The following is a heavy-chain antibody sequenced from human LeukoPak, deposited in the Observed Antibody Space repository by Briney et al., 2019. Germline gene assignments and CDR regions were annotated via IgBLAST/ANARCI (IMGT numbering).Heavy chain of an antibody. J-gene: IGHJ4*02. Sequence: GGSLRLSCAASGFTFTSYSMNWVRQAPGKGLEWVSTISGGGGSTYYADSVKGRFTISRDNSKNTLYLQVNSLRAEDTAVYYCATESTAVAAPIWDYWGQGTLVTVSS. CDR2: ISGGGGST. V-gene: IGHV3-23*01. CDR3: ATESTAVAAPIWDY. CDR1: GFTFTSYS. D-gene: IGHD6-19*01.